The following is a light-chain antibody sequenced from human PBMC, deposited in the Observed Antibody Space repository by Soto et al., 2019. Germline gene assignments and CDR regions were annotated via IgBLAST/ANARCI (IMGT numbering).Light chain of an antibody. V-gene: IGKV3-15*01. J-gene: IGKJ5*01. CDR2: AAS. CDR1: QSISIN. CDR3: QQYNNWIT. Sequence: EIVMTQSPATLSVSPGERAILSCGASQSISINLAWYQQKPGQAPRLLIYAASSRATGVPARFSGSWSGTEFTLTISSLQSEDFAVYYCQQYNNWITFGQGTRLEIK.